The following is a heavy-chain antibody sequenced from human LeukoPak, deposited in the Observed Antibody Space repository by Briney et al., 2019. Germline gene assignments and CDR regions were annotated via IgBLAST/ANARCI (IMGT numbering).Heavy chain of an antibody. V-gene: IGHV4-59*12. Sequence: SETLSLTCTVSGCSISSYYWSWIRQPPGKGLEWIGYIYYSGSTNYNPSLKSRVTISVDTSKIQSSLKLSSVAAADTAVYYCARDGYLAVDYWGQGTLVTVSS. CDR2: IYYSGST. CDR1: GCSISSYY. D-gene: IGHD2-2*03. J-gene: IGHJ4*02. CDR3: ARDGYLAVDY.